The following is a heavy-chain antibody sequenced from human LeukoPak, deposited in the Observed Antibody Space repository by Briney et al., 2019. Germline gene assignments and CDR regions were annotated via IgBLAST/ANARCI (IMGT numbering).Heavy chain of an antibody. V-gene: IGHV3-30*18. CDR3: VKDRAQHLRHYYYYGMDV. CDR2: ISYDGTDK. CDR1: GFTFSSYG. Sequence: GGSLRLSCAASGFTFSSYGMHWVRQAPGKGLEWVAVISYDGTDKFYGDSVKGRFTISRDNSQNTLYLDMKSLRDEDTAIYYCVKDRAQHLRHYYYYGMDVWGQGTTVTVSS. J-gene: IGHJ6*02. D-gene: IGHD4-17*01.